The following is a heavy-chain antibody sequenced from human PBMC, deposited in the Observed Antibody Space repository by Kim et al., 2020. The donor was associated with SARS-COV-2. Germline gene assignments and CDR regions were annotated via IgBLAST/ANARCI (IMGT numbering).Heavy chain of an antibody. CDR1: GFTFSSYA. CDR2: ISNSGDIT. D-gene: IGHD6-19*01. CDR3: AKGAPSVAGGGYFQH. V-gene: IGHV3-23*01. J-gene: IGHJ1*01. Sequence: GGSLRLSCAASGFTFSSYAMSWVRQAPGKGLEWVSVISNSGDITYYADSVKGRFTISRDNSKNTLYLLMNSLRAEDTAVYYCAKGAPSVAGGGYFQHWGQGTLVTVSS.